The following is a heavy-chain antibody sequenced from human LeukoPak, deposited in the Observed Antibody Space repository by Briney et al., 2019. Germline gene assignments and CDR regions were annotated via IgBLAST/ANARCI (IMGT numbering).Heavy chain of an antibody. D-gene: IGHD1-26*01. CDR1: GSTFTSYD. CDR3: ARAVTLRGIDY. CDR2: MDPNSGNT. Sequence: GASVKVSCKASGSTFTSYDINWVRQATGQGLEWMGWMDPNSGNTGYAQKFQGRVTMTRNTSISTAYMELSSLRSEDTAVYYCARAVTLRGIDYWGQGTLVTVSS. V-gene: IGHV1-8*01. J-gene: IGHJ4*02.